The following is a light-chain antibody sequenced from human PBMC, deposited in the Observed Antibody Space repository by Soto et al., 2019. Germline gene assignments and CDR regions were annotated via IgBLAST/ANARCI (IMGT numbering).Light chain of an antibody. CDR1: QSVSNN. J-gene: IGKJ2*01. CDR2: GAS. Sequence: EIVMTQSPATLSVSPGERVTLSCRASQSVSNNLAWYQHKPGQAPRLLIYGASTRATGIPARFSGSGSGTGFTLTISSLQSEDFAIYYCHQYNNWPPYTFDQRTKLEIK. CDR3: HQYNNWPPYT. V-gene: IGKV3-15*01.